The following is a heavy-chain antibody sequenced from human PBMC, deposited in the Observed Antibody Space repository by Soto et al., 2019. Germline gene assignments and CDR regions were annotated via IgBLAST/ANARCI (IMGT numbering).Heavy chain of an antibody. CDR3: ARHTLVVVAATLSSWFDP. V-gene: IGHV4-38-2*02. CDR2: IYYSGST. CDR1: GYSIRNGYY. J-gene: IGHJ5*02. D-gene: IGHD2-15*01. Sequence: PSETLSLTCTVSGYSIRNGYYWGWIRQPPGKGLEWIGSIYYSGSTYYNPSLKSRVTISVDTSKNQFSLKLSSVTAADTAVYYCARHTLVVVAATLSSWFDPWGQGTLVTVSS.